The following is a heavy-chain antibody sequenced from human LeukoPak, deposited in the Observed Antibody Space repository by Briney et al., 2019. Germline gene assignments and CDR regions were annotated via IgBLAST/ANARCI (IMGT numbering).Heavy chain of an antibody. CDR1: GYSYTSYW. J-gene: IGHJ4*02. V-gene: IGHV5-51*01. D-gene: IGHD6-19*01. CDR2: IYPGDSDT. CDR3: ARHSASIEGSGWYSNFDY. Sequence: GESLKISCKGSGYSYTSYWIGWVRPMPGKGLEWMGIIYPGDSDTRYSPSFQGQVTISADKSISTVYLQWSSLKASDTAMYYCARHSASIEGSGWYSNFDYWGQGTLVTVSS.